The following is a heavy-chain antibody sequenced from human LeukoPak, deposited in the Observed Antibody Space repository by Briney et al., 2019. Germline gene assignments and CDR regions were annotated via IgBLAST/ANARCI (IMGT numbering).Heavy chain of an antibody. CDR1: GGSFSGYY. Sequence: SETLSLTCAVYGGSFSGYYWSWIRQPPGKGLEWIGEINHSGSTNYNPSLKSRVTISVGTSKNQFSLKLSSVTAADTAVYYCARMGLIVATIYFDYWGQGTLVTVSS. V-gene: IGHV4-34*01. D-gene: IGHD5-12*01. J-gene: IGHJ4*02. CDR2: INHSGST. CDR3: ARMGLIVATIYFDY.